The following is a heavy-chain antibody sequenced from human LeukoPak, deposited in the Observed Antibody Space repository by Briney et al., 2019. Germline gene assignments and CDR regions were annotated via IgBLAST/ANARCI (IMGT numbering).Heavy chain of an antibody. CDR2: ISFDGNNK. J-gene: IGHJ3*02. D-gene: IGHD5-12*01. CDR3: AAERIATWIYPSSAFDI. V-gene: IGHV3-30-3*01. Sequence: PGGSLRLSCAASGFTISSYAIHWVRQAPGKGLEWVAVISFDGNNKYYTDSVKGRFTISRDNSKNTLYLQMNSLRAEDTAVYYCAAERIATWIYPSSAFDIWGQGAMVTVSS. CDR1: GFTISSYA.